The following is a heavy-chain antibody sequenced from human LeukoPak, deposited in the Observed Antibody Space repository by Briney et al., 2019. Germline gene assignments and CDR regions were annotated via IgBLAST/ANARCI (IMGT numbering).Heavy chain of an antibody. CDR3: AKDTVRVAMIRRVPHYMDV. D-gene: IGHD5-12*01. V-gene: IGHV3-30*02. CDR2: IRSYGSNK. Sequence: GASFRLSSAALGLTFASSGMHCVRQAPCMVLGWLAFIRSYGSNKYYADSVKGRFTISRDNSKNTLYLQMNSLRAEDTAVYYCAKDTVRVAMIRRVPHYMDVWGKGTTVTISS. CDR1: GLTFASSG. J-gene: IGHJ6*03.